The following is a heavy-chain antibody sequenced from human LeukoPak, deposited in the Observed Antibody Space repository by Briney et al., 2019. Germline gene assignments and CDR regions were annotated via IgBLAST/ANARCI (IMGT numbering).Heavy chain of an antibody. CDR1: GFTFSDYY. CDR3: ARDLGDYYDSSGYYPPYYYYGMDV. D-gene: IGHD3-22*01. Sequence: GGSLRLSCAASGFTFSDYYMTWIRQAPGKGLEWVSVIYSGGSTYYADSVKGRFTISRDNSKNTLYLQMNSLRAEDTAVYYCARDLGDYYDSSGYYPPYYYYGMDVWGQGTTVTVSS. J-gene: IGHJ6*02. CDR2: IYSGGST. V-gene: IGHV3-53*01.